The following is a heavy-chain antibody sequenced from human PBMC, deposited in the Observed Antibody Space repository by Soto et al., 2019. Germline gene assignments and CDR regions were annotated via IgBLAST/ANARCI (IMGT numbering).Heavy chain of an antibody. J-gene: IGHJ5*02. Sequence: EVQLVESGGGLVQPGGSLRLSCTASGFTFSDSWMTWVRQAPGKGLEWVARIKQDESEKKYADSVKGRFSISRDNAKNSMYLQMDSLRGEDTAVYYCVRGGSNYASWGQGTLVTDSS. CDR3: VRGGSNYAS. D-gene: IGHD4-4*01. CDR1: GFTFSDSW. CDR2: IKQDESEK. V-gene: IGHV3-7*01.